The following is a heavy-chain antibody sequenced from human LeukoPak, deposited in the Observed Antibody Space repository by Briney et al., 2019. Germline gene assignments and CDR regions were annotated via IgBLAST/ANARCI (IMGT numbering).Heavy chain of an antibody. J-gene: IGHJ6*03. CDR2: INWNGGST. Sequence: PGGSLRLSCAASGFTFDDYGMSWVRQAPGKGLEWVSGINWNGGSTGYADSVKCRFTISRDNAKNSLYLQMNSLRAEDTALYYCARVPSLRYFDWLFTDYYYYYMDVWGKGTTVTFSS. CDR3: ARVPSLRYFDWLFTDYYYYYMDV. V-gene: IGHV3-20*04. CDR1: GFTFDDYG. D-gene: IGHD3-9*01.